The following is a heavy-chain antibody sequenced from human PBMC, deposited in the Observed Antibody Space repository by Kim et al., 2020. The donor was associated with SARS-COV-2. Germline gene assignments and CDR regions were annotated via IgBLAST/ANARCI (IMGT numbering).Heavy chain of an antibody. D-gene: IGHD2-15*01. Sequence: DTVNGRFTISRDNSKKTLYRQMNSLRAEDTAVYYCARGTRIVVVVAPFDYWGQGTLVTVSS. V-gene: IGHV3-30*01. J-gene: IGHJ4*02. CDR3: ARGTRIVVVVAPFDY.